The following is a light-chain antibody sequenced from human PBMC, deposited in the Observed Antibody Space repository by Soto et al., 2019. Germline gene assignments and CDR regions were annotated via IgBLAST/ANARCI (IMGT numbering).Light chain of an antibody. V-gene: IGKV3-20*01. Sequence: EIVLTQSPGTLSLSPGERATLSCRASQSVTNNYLAWFQQKPGQAPRLLIYGASNRATGVPDRFGGTGSGTDFTLTISRLKPEDFAVYYCQQSSFSPLTFGGGTKVEIK. CDR3: QQSSFSPLT. CDR1: QSVTNNY. CDR2: GAS. J-gene: IGKJ4*01.